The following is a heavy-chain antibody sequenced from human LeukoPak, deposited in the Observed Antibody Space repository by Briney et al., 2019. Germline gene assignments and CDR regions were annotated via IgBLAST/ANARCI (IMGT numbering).Heavy chain of an antibody. V-gene: IGHV1-2*02. Sequence: ASVKVSCKASGYTFTGYYMHWVRQAPGQGLEWMGSIDPDSGGTNYAQKFQGRVTVTRDTSISTAYIELSRLRSDDTAVYYCAREYYDSSGRKHAFENWGQGTMVTVSS. D-gene: IGHD3-22*01. J-gene: IGHJ3*02. CDR2: IDPDSGGT. CDR3: AREYYDSSGRKHAFEN. CDR1: GYTFTGYY.